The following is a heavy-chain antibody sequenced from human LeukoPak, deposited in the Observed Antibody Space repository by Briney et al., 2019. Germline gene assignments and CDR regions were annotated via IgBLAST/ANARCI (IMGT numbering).Heavy chain of an antibody. CDR2: ISGSGSST. D-gene: IGHD3-3*01. Sequence: QAGGSLRLSCAASGFTFSSYAMSWVRQAPGKGLEWVSAISGSGSSTYYADSVKGRFTISRDNSKNTLYLQMNSLRAEDTAVYYCAKGRGDFWSGYSHLDYWGQGTLVTVSS. CDR3: AKGRGDFWSGYSHLDY. V-gene: IGHV3-23*01. J-gene: IGHJ4*02. CDR1: GFTFSSYA.